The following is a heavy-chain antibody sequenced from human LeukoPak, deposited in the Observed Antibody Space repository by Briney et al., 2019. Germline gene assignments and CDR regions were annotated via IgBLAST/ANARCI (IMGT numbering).Heavy chain of an antibody. D-gene: IGHD5-12*01. CDR3: TRDRNARATKEDRYDY. Sequence: GGSLRLSCVVSGFTFSGYWMTWVRQAPGKGLEWVANIREDGSERNYVDSVEGRFIISRDNSRNSLYLQMNSLRPEDTAVYYCTRDRNARATKEDRYDYWGQGTLVTVSS. CDR2: IREDGSER. V-gene: IGHV3-7*01. CDR1: GFTFSGYW. J-gene: IGHJ4*02.